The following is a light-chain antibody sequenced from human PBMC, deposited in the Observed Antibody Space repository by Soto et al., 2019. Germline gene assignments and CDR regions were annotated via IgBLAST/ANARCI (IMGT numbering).Light chain of an antibody. J-gene: IGKJ1*01. V-gene: IGKV1-5*03. Sequence: MTQSPATLSGSVGDRVTITCRSSQTISSWLAWYQQKPGKASKLLIYKASTLKSGVPSRFSGSGSGTEFTLTISSLQPDDFATYYCQHYNSYSEAFGQGTKVDIK. CDR2: KAS. CDR3: QHYNSYSEA. CDR1: QTISSW.